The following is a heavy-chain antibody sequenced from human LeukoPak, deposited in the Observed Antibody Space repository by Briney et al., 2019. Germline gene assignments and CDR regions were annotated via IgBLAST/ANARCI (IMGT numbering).Heavy chain of an antibody. CDR2: INPSGDST. CDR1: GYTFTINH. D-gene: IGHD6-19*01. J-gene: IGHJ6*02. Sequence: GASVKVSCKASGYTFTINHIHWVRQAPGQGLEWMGVINPSGDSTTYAQNFQGRVTMTRDTSTSTVYMELRSLRSEDTAIYYCARPRAVANYYYGMDVWGQGTTVTVSS. V-gene: IGHV1-46*01. CDR3: ARPRAVANYYYGMDV.